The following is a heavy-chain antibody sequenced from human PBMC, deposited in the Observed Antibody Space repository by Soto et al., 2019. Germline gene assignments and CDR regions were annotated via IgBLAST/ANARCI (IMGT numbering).Heavy chain of an antibody. CDR3: ARDLSIAARRYYYYGMEV. CDR1: GFTFSSYA. Sequence: GESLKISCAASGFTFSSYAMHWVRQAPGKGLEWVAVISYDGSNKYYADSVKGRFTISRDNSKNTLYLQMNSLRAEDTAVYYCARDLSIAARRYYYYGMEVWGQGTTVTVSS. V-gene: IGHV3-30-3*01. D-gene: IGHD6-6*01. J-gene: IGHJ6*02. CDR2: ISYDGSNK.